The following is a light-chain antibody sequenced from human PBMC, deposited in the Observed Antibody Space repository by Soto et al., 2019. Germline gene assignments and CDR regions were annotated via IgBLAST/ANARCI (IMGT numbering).Light chain of an antibody. CDR1: SSDVGSYNF. Sequence: QSALTQPASVSGSPGQSVTISCAGTSSDVGSYNFVSWYQQHPGKAPQLMIYDVSSRPSGVSNRFSGSKSGNTASLTISGLQFEDEADYYCSSYTSSYTYDFGTGTKVTVL. CDR3: SSYTSSYTYD. CDR2: DVS. J-gene: IGLJ1*01. V-gene: IGLV2-14*03.